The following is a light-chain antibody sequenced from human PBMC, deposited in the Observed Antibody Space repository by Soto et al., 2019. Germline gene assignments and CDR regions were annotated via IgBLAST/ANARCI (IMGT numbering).Light chain of an antibody. J-gene: IGKJ2*01. CDR2: AAS. Sequence: DIQMTQSPSSLSASVGDRVNITCRASQSISSYLNWYQQKPGKAPKLLIYAASSLQSGVPSRFSGSGSGTDFTLTISSLQPEDFATYYCQQSYLTPYTFGQGTKLEIK. CDR1: QSISSY. CDR3: QQSYLTPYT. V-gene: IGKV1-39*01.